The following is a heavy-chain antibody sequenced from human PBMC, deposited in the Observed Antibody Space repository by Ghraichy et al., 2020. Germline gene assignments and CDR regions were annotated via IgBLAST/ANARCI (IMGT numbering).Heavy chain of an antibody. CDR2: GGGT. Sequence: GGGTQYAESGEGRFSGSRDTSKDSLFLHMYSLRPEDTAVYYCAREFDFDLWGQGTLVTVSS. CDR3: AREFDFDL. V-gene: IGHV3-23*01. J-gene: IGHJ4*02. D-gene: IGHD3-10*01.